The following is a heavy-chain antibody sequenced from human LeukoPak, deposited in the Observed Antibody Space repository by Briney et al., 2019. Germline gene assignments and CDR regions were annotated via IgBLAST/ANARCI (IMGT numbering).Heavy chain of an antibody. D-gene: IGHD3-10*01. CDR1: GYTFTSYD. CDR3: ARGRHYGSGSYPDY. Sequence: ASVKVSCKASGYTFTSYDINWVRQATGQGLEWMGWMNPNSGNTGYAQKFQGRVTMTRSTSISTAYMELSSLRSEDTAVYYCARGRHYGSGSYPDYWGQGTLVTVFS. V-gene: IGHV1-8*01. J-gene: IGHJ4*02. CDR2: MNPNSGNT.